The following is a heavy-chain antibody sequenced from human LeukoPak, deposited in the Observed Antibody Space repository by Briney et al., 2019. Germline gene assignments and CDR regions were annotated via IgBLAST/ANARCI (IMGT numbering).Heavy chain of an antibody. D-gene: IGHD1-26*01. CDR1: GFTFSNYL. Sequence: GGSLRLSCAASGFTFSNYLMHWVRQAPGKGLVCVSRISCDWSTTTYADSVKGRFTSSRHNAKNTLYLQMNSLGVEDTAVYYCAREVVGLAFDYWGQGTLATVSS. J-gene: IGHJ4*02. CDR2: ISCDWSTT. CDR3: AREVVGLAFDY. V-gene: IGHV3-74*01.